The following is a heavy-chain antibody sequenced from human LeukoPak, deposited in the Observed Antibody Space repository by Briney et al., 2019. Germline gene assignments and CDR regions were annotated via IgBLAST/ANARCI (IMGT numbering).Heavy chain of an antibody. CDR2: IYTSGST. CDR1: GGSISSYY. Sequence: SETLSLTCTVSGGSISSYYWSWIRQPAGKGLEWTGRIYTSGSTNYNPSLKSRVTMAVDTSKNQFSLKLSSVTAADAAVYYCARDPAEYSSGWSSDYWGQGNLVTVSS. J-gene: IGHJ4*02. CDR3: ARDPAEYSSGWSSDY. D-gene: IGHD6-19*01. V-gene: IGHV4-4*07.